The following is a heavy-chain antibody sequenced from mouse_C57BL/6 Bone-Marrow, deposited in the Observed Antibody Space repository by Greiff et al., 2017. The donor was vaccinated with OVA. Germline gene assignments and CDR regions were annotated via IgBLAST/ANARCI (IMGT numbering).Heavy chain of an antibody. CDR3: ARWSTTVVARGAMDY. CDR2: IYPRSGNT. D-gene: IGHD1-1*01. CDR1: GYTFTSYG. Sequence: HVQLQQSGAELARPGASVKLSCKASGYTFTSYGISWVKQRTGQGLEWIGEIYPRSGNTYYNEKFKGKATLTADKSSSTAYMELRSLTSEDSAVYFCARWSTTVVARGAMDYWGQGTSVTVSS. J-gene: IGHJ4*01. V-gene: IGHV1-81*01.